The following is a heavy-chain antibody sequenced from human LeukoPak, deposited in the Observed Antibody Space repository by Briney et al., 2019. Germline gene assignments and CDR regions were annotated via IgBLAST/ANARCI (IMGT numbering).Heavy chain of an antibody. CDR1: GGSISSYY. J-gene: IGHJ6*02. D-gene: IGHD3-10*01. CDR2: IYYSGGT. Sequence: SETLSLTCTVSGGSISSYYWIWIRQPPGKGLEWIGYIYYSGGTNYNPSLKSRVTISVDTSKNQFSLKLSSVTAADTAVYYCAGVDSLETWFGGPSPYGMDVWGQGTTVTVSS. V-gene: IGHV4-59*01. CDR3: AGVDSLETWFGGPSPYGMDV.